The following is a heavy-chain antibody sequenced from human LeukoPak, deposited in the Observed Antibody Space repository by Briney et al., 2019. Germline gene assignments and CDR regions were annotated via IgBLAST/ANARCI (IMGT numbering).Heavy chain of an antibody. Sequence: PSETLSLTCTVSGGSICCYYWSWIRQPPGKGREWIGYIYYSGSTNYNTSLKSRVTISVDTSKNQFSLKLSSVTAADTAVYYCAREYTNVDTAMVSWYFDYWGQGTLVTVSS. D-gene: IGHD5-18*01. CDR1: GGSICCYY. CDR3: AREYTNVDTAMVSWYFDY. V-gene: IGHV4-59*01. CDR2: IYYSGST. J-gene: IGHJ4*02.